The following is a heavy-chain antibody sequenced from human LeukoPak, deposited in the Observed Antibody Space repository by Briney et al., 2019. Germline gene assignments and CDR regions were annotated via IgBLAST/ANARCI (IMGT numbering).Heavy chain of an antibody. CDR1: GFTFSSYA. CDR3: ARGRGITIFGVVISYYYYYMDV. CDR2: ISGSGGST. V-gene: IGHV3-23*01. J-gene: IGHJ6*03. D-gene: IGHD3-3*01. Sequence: GGSLRLSCAASGFTFSSYAMSWVRQAPGKGLEWVSAISGSGGSTYYADSVKGRFTISRDNSKNTLYLQMNSLRAEDTAVYYCARGRGITIFGVVISYYYYYMDVWGKGTTVTVSS.